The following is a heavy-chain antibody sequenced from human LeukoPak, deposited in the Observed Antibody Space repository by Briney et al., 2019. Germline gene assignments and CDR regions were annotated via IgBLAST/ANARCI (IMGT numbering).Heavy chain of an antibody. J-gene: IGHJ4*02. V-gene: IGHV1-2*02. CDR3: ARDPLAVAGTEFDY. CDR2: INPNSGRT. CDR1: RYTFTGYY. Sequence: ASVKVSCKASRYTFTGYYIHWVRQAPGQGLEWMGWINPNSGRTQYAQKFQDRVTMTRDTSIRSAYMELSRLRSDDTAMYYCARDPLAVAGTEFDYWGQGTLVTVSS. D-gene: IGHD6-19*01.